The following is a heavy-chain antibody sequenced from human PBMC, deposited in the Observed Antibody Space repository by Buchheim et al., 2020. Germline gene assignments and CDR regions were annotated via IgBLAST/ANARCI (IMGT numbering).Heavy chain of an antibody. J-gene: IGHJ4*02. V-gene: IGHV4-61*01. CDR1: GGSVTSNSHY. CDR3: ARVFSLNFDF. CDR2: FYYSGSP. Sequence: QVQLQESGPGLVKPSETLSRTCTVSGGSVTSNSHYWSWIRQPPGKGLEWLGYFYYSGSPNYNPPLQSRVTITADTSKNQFSLKLTSVTAADTAVYYCARVFSLNFDFWGQGAL.